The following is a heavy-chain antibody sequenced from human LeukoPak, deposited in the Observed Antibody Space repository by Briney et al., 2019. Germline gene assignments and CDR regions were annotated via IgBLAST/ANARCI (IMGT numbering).Heavy chain of an antibody. V-gene: IGHV1-2*02. J-gene: IGHJ4*02. Sequence: ASVKVSCKASGYTFTGNYMHWVRQAPGEGREWMGWINLNSGGTNYVQKFRGRVTMTRDTSISTAYMEVSRLTSDDTAVYYCARPDSGGYYLDYWGQGTLVTVSS. D-gene: IGHD3-22*01. CDR2: INLNSGGT. CDR1: GYTFTGNY. CDR3: ARPDSGGYYLDY.